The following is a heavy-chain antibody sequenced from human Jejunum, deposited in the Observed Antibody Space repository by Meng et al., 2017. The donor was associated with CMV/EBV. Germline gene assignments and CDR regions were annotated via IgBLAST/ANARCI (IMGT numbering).Heavy chain of an antibody. D-gene: IGHD1-1*01. CDR3: ARERWGTYNYYALDV. Sequence: GFTFSSPRMGWVRQAPGKGLEWVANIKQGGSEKYYVDSVRGRFTVSKDNAKNSLYLQMNSLRAEDTAIYYCARERWGTYNYYALDVWGQGTTVTVSS. CDR1: GFTFSSPR. CDR2: IKQGGSEK. V-gene: IGHV3-7*01. J-gene: IGHJ6*02.